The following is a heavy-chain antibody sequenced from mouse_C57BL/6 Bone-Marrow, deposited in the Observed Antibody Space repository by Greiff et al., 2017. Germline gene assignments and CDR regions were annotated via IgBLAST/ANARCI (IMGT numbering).Heavy chain of an antibody. D-gene: IGHD2-3*01. CDR2: ILPGSGST. CDR3: AREDDGYSLAY. J-gene: IGHJ3*01. V-gene: IGHV1-9*01. CDR1: GYTFTGYW. Sequence: QVQLKQSGAELMKPGASVKLSCKATGYTFTGYWIEWVKQRPGHGLEWIGEILPGSGSTNYNEKFKGKATFTADTSSNTAYMQLSSLTTEDSAIYYCAREDDGYSLAYWGQGTLVTVSA.